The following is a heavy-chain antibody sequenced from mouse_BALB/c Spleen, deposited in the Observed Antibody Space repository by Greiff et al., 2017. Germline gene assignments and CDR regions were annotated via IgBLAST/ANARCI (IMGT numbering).Heavy chain of an antibody. CDR3: ARDPGYGKPRYWYFDV. CDR1: GFSLTGYG. CDR2: IWGDGRT. V-gene: IGHV2-6-7*01. Sequence: QVHVKQSGPGLVAPSQSLSITCTVSGFSLTGYGVNWVRQPPGKGLEWLGMIWGDGRTDYNSALKSRLSISKDNSKSHVFLKMNSLQTDDTARYYCARDPGYGKPRYWYFDVWGAGTTVTVSS. J-gene: IGHJ1*01. D-gene: IGHD2-1*01.